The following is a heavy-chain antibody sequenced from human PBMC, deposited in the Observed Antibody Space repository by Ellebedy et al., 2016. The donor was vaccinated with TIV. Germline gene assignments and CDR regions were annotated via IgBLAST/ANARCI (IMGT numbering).Heavy chain of an antibody. CDR1: GFTFTSSA. J-gene: IGHJ4*02. D-gene: IGHD5-12*01. Sequence: AASVKVSCKASGFTFTSSAVQWVRQARGQRLEWIGWIVVGSGNTNYAQKFQERVTITRDMSTSTAYMELSSLRSEDTAVYYCAADLGGYSGYEKGSDYWGQGTLVTVSS. CDR2: IVVGSGNT. CDR3: AADLGGYSGYEKGSDY. V-gene: IGHV1-58*01.